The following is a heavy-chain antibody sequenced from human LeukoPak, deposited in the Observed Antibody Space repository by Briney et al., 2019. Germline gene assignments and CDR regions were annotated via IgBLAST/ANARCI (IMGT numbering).Heavy chain of an antibody. CDR2: ITISGHTK. Sequence: GGSLRLSCAASGFDLSTYEMNWVRQAPGKGLEWIADITISGHTKNYADSVKGRFTISRDNARNSLYLQMNSLRVEDTRVYYCARGDPHADLWGQGTLVTVSS. CDR1: GFDLSTYE. CDR3: ARGDPHADL. V-gene: IGHV3-48*03. J-gene: IGHJ5*02.